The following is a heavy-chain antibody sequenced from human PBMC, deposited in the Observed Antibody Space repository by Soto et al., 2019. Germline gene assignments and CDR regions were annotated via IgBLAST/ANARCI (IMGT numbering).Heavy chain of an antibody. Sequence: ASVKVSCKASGYTFHRYAFSWVRQAPGQGLEWMGWISAYNGNTNYAQKFQGRVTMTTDTSASTAYMELSSLRSEDTAVYFFARFVVVPAARDYYYYYGMDVWGQGTTVTVSS. CDR2: ISAYNGNT. V-gene: IGHV1-18*01. CDR3: ARFVVVPAARDYYYYYGMDV. CDR1: GYTFHRYA. D-gene: IGHD2-2*01. J-gene: IGHJ6*02.